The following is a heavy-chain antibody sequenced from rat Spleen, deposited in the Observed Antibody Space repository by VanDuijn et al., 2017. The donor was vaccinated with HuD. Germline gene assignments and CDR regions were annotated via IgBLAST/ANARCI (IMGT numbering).Heavy chain of an antibody. V-gene: IGHV5-20*01. J-gene: IGHJ2*01. D-gene: IGHD1-2*01. CDR2: ISYDGSST. CDR1: GLTFSAYY. Sequence: EVQLVETGGGLVQPGRSLKLSCAASGLTFSAYYMAWVRQAPTKGLEWVATISYDGSSTYYRDSVKGRFTISRDNAKNTLYLQMDSLRPEDTATYYCTTDPLITIAARVQGWGQGVMVTVSS. CDR3: TTDPLITIAARVQG.